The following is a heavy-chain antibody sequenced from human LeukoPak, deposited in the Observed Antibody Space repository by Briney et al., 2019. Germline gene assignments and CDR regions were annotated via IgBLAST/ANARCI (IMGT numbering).Heavy chain of an antibody. D-gene: IGHD6-13*01. V-gene: IGHV3-7*01. J-gene: IGHJ3*02. CDR2: IKQDGSEK. Sequence: GGSLRLSCAASGFTFSSYWMSWVRQAPGKGLEGVANIKQDGSEKHYVASVKGRFTISRDNAKNSLYLQMNSLRAEDTAVYYCARVEEQQDAFDIWGQGTMVTVSS. CDR3: ARVEEQQDAFDI. CDR1: GFTFSSYW.